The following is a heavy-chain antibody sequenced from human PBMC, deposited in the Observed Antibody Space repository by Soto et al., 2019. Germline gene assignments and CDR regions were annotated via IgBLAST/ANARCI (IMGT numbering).Heavy chain of an antibody. Sequence: ASETMSLTCTVADGYISSRSYYWGWIRKPPGKGLEWIGSIYYSGSTYYNPSLKSRVTISVDTSKNQFSLKLSSVTAADTAVYYCARHLIAAAGGSYYYMDVWGKGTTVTVSS. CDR2: IYYSGST. J-gene: IGHJ6*03. D-gene: IGHD6-13*01. V-gene: IGHV4-39*01. CDR3: ARHLIAAAGGSYYYMDV. CDR1: DGYISSRSYY.